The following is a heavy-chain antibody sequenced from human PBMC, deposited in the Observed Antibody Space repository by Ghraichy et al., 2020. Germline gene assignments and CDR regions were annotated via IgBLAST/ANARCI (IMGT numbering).Heavy chain of an antibody. CDR3: AREIYYYDSSGYYTTYWYFDL. V-gene: IGHV4-4*07. J-gene: IGHJ2*01. CDR1: GGSISSYY. D-gene: IGHD3-22*01. Sequence: SETLSLTCTVSGGSISSYYWSWIRQPAGKGLEWIGRIYTSGSTNYNPSLKSRVTMSVDTSKNQFSLKLSSVTAADTAVYYCAREIYYYDSSGYYTTYWYFDLWGRGTLVTVSS. CDR2: IYTSGST.